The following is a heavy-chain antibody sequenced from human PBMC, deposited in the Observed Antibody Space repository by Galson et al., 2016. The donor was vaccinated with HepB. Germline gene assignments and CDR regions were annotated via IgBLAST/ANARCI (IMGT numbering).Heavy chain of an antibody. CDR3: ARDGYIYGYIRFYYFDY. D-gene: IGHD5-18*01. Sequence: SLRLSCAASGFTFSSYWMSWVRQAPGKGLEWVANIKQDGSEIYYVDSVKGRFTISRDNAKNSLYLQMNSLRAEDTAVYYCARDGYIYGYIRFYYFDYWGQGTLLTVSS. V-gene: IGHV3-7*01. J-gene: IGHJ4*02. CDR2: IKQDGSEI. CDR1: GFTFSSYW.